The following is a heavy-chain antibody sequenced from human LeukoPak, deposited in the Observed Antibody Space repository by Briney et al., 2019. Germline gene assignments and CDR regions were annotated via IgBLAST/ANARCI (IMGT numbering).Heavy chain of an antibody. CDR2: INSDGSST. CDR3: ARPKYSGTYYVNNWLDP. D-gene: IGHD1-26*01. CDR1: GFTFSSYW. J-gene: IGHJ5*02. V-gene: IGHV3-74*01. Sequence: GGSLRLSCAASGFTFSSYWMHWVRQAPGKGLGWVSRINSDGSSTNYADSVKGQFTISRDHARNTLYLQMNSLGAEDTAVYYCARPKYSGTYYVNNWLDPWGQGTLVTASS.